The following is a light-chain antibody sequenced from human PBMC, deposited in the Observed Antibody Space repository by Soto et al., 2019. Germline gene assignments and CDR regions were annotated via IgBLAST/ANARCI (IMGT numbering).Light chain of an antibody. CDR3: LSFTTATTWV. CDR1: SSDIGAYNY. Sequence: QSALTQPASVSGSPGQSITISCTGTSSDIGAYNYVSWYQQHPGKAPQLMIYEVSNRPSGVSYRFSGSKSGNTASLTISGLQAEDEADYYCLSFTTATTWVFGGGTKLTVL. V-gene: IGLV2-14*01. J-gene: IGLJ3*02. CDR2: EVS.